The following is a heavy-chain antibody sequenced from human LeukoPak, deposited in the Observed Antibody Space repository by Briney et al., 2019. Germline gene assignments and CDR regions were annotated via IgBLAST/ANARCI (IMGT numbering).Heavy chain of an antibody. J-gene: IGHJ4*02. CDR3: ARGGSGYSYGHKERHFDY. Sequence: PSETLSLTCAVYGGSFSGYYWSWIRQPPGKGLEWIGEINHSGSTNYNPSPKSRVTISVDTSKNQFSLKLSSVTAADTAVYYCARGGSGYSYGHKERHFDYWGQGTLVTVSS. D-gene: IGHD5-18*01. V-gene: IGHV4-34*01. CDR1: GGSFSGYY. CDR2: INHSGST.